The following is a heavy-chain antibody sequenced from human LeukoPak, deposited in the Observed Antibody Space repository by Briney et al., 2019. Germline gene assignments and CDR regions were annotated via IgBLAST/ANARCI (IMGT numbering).Heavy chain of an antibody. V-gene: IGHV3-23*01. CDR2: ISGSGDVT. CDR1: GFSFRSYA. CDR3: AKDLYFDY. Sequence: AGGSLRLSCAASGFSFRSYAMSWVRQVPGKGLEWVSLISGSGDVTYYADSVQGRFTISRDNSKNTLYLRMSSLRAEDTAVYCCAKDLYFDYWGQGTLVTVSS. J-gene: IGHJ4*02.